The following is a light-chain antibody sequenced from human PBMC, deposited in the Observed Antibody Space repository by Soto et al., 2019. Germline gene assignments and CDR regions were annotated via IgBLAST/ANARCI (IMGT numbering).Light chain of an antibody. J-gene: IGKJ5*01. CDR3: KQYKEWPPFT. V-gene: IGKV3D-15*01. CDR2: DVS. CDR1: QSVSSSY. Sequence: EIVLTQSPGTLSLSPGERATLSCRASQSVSSSYLAWYQQKPGQAPRPLIYDVSSRATGVPARFSGSGSGTEFTLSISSLQSEDFAVYYCKQYKEWPPFTFGQGTRLEIK.